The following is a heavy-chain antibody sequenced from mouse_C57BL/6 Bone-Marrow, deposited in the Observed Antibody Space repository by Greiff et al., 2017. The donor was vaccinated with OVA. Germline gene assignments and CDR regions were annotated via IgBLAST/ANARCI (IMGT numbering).Heavy chain of an antibody. V-gene: IGHV1-15*01. CDR1: GYTFTDYE. CDR2: IDPETGGT. CDR3: TRGTSWFAY. D-gene: IGHD3-3*01. J-gene: IGHJ3*01. Sequence: VQGVESGAELVRPGASVTLSCKASGYTFTDYEMHWVKQTPVHGLEWIGAIDPETGGTAYNQKFKGKAILTADKSSSTAYMELRSLTSEDSAVYYCTRGTSWFAYWGQGTLVTVSA.